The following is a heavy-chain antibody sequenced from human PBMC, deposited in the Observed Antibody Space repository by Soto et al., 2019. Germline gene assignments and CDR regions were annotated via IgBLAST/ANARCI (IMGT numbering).Heavy chain of an antibody. J-gene: IGHJ4*02. CDR1: GGSMSDYF. Sequence: PSETLSLTCTVSGGSMSDYFWTWIRLPAGKRLEWIGRKSISGSTDYNPSLKGRASMSVDTSKNQFSLRLISVTAADTALYYCARSLGSAAGWSLDVWGQGILVTVSS. CDR3: ARSLGSAAGWSLDV. CDR2: KSISGST. V-gene: IGHV4-4*07. D-gene: IGHD3-16*01.